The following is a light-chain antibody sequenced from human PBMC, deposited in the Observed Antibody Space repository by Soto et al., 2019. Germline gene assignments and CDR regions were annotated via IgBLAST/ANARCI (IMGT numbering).Light chain of an antibody. Sequence: QSVLTQPPSVSAAPEQKVTISCSGGSSNLGISFVSWYQQFPGGVPKLLIYENNKRPSGIPDRFSGAKSGTSATLDITGLQAGDEADYYCATWDGSLSVGVFGGGTKVTVL. J-gene: IGLJ1*01. CDR3: ATWDGSLSVGV. CDR1: SSNLGISF. V-gene: IGLV1-51*02. CDR2: ENN.